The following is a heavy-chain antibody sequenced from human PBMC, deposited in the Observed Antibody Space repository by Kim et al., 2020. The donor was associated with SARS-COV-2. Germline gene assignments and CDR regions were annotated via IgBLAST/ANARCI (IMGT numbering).Heavy chain of an antibody. CDR1: GFTFSSHA. CDR2: ISDNVDAT. J-gene: IGHJ4*02. D-gene: IGHD3-16*01. CDR3: GRDSPVITI. Sequence: GGSLRLSCAVSGFTFSSHAMSWVRQAPGKGLEWVSAISDNVDATYYADSVKGRFTISRDNSKNTLYLQMNSLRAEDTAVYYCGRDSPVITIWGQGALVT. V-gene: IGHV3-23*01.